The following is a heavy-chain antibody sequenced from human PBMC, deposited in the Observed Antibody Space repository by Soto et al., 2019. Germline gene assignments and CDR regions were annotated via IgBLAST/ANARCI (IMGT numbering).Heavy chain of an antibody. J-gene: IGHJ4*02. D-gene: IGHD3-10*01. Sequence: EVQLLESGGGLVQPGGSLRLSCAVSGFPVNYYDLSWVRQPPGKGLEWVSGMSGVDDSKSYADSVKGRLTISRDNAKNLWCLQMNNLRAADTATYSCARRSSQGRNAYWTYFDYWGQGTLVNVSS. CDR2: MSGVDDSK. CDR3: ARRSSQGRNAYWTYFDY. CDR1: GFPVNYYD. V-gene: IGHV3-23*01.